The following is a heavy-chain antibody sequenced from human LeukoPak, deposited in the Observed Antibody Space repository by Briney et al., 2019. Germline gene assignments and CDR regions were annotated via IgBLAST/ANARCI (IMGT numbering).Heavy chain of an antibody. CDR2: ITSSSSYI. D-gene: IGHD1-26*01. CDR1: GFTFNTYN. CDR3: ARDPYNGNYGHYYYYYMDV. V-gene: IGHV3-21*01. Sequence: PGGSLRLSCAASGFTFNTYNINWVRQAPGQGLEWVSSITSSSSYIYYADSVKGRLTISRDNAKNSLYLQMNSLRAEDTAVYYCARDPYNGNYGHYYYYYMDVGGKGPTVTISS. J-gene: IGHJ6*03.